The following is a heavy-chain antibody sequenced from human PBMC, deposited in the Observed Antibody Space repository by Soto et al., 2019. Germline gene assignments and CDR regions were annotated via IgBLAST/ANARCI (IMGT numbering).Heavy chain of an antibody. D-gene: IGHD2-8*01. Sequence: QVQLQESGPGLVKPSETLSLTCTVSGGSISSYYWNRIRQPPGKGLDWIGYIHYSGSTNYNPSLKSRVTISVDTSKNQFSLKLNSVTAADTAVYYCARFNGNWFDPWGQGTLVTVSS. CDR1: GGSISSYY. V-gene: IGHV4-59*01. CDR2: IHYSGST. J-gene: IGHJ5*02. CDR3: ARFNGNWFDP.